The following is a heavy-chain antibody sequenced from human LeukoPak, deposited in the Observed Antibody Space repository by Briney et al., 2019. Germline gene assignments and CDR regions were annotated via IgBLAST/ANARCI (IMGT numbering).Heavy chain of an antibody. CDR3: ARGAGSTISNDAFDM. V-gene: IGHV4-30-4*07. CDR1: GYSITSAYS. Sequence: SETLSLTCTVSGYSITSAYSWSWIRQPPGKGLEWIGYMFYTGNTYYNPSLKSRVTISVDTSKNQFSLKLSSVTAADTAVYYCARGAGSTISNDAFDMWGQGTMVSVSS. CDR2: MFYTGNT. D-gene: IGHD5-24*01. J-gene: IGHJ3*02.